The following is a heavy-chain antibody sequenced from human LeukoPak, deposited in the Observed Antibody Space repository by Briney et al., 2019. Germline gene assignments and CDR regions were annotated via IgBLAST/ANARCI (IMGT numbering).Heavy chain of an antibody. CDR3: ARGPGHCSGDCFFDS. CDR1: GFTFSGNY. Sequence: GGSLRLSCVVSGFTFSGNYMTWVRQAPGKGLEGVSVIYRGGSTHYGYSVKGRFTISRDNSKNTLYLQMNSLRAEDTAVYYCARGPGHCSGDCFFDSWGQGTLVTVSS. V-gene: IGHV3-53*01. D-gene: IGHD2-21*02. CDR2: IYRGGST. J-gene: IGHJ4*02.